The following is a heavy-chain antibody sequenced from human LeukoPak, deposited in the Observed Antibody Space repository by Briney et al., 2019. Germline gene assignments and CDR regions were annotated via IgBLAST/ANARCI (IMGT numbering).Heavy chain of an antibody. J-gene: IGHJ4*02. V-gene: IGHV1-69*05. CDR3: ARAKYYYGSGSYLFDY. CDR2: IIPIFGTA. Sequence: SVMVSCKASGGTFSSHAISWVRQAPGQGLEWMGRIIPIFGTANYAQKFQGRVTITTDESTSTAYMELSSLRSEDTAVYYCARAKYYYGSGSYLFDYWGQGTLVTVSS. CDR1: GGTFSSHA. D-gene: IGHD3-10*01.